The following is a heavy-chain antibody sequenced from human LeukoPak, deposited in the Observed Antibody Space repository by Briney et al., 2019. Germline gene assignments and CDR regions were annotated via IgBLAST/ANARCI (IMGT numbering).Heavy chain of an antibody. Sequence: ASVKVSCKASGGTFSSYAISWVRQAPGQGLEWMGRIIPILGIANYAQKFQGRVTITADKSTSTAYMELSSLRSEDTAVYYCARELEAWGITGTTDREKYYFDYWGQGTLVTVSS. J-gene: IGHJ4*02. D-gene: IGHD1-20*01. CDR2: IIPILGIA. V-gene: IGHV1-69*04. CDR3: ARELEAWGITGTTDREKYYFDY. CDR1: GGTFSSYA.